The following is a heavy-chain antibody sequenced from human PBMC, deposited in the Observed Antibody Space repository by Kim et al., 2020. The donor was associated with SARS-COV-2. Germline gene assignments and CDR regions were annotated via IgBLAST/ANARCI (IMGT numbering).Heavy chain of an antibody. CDR1: TGSISSYF. V-gene: IGHV4-59*08. Sequence: SETLSLTCTVPTGSISSYFWSWIRQPPGQGLEWIGNIHYNGNINYNPSLKSRVTISVDTSKNQFSLKVSSVTAADTAAYFCAGTLKWLAFDSWGQGTLVTVSS. CDR2: IHYNGNI. CDR3: AGTLKWLAFDS. D-gene: IGHD6-19*01. J-gene: IGHJ4*02.